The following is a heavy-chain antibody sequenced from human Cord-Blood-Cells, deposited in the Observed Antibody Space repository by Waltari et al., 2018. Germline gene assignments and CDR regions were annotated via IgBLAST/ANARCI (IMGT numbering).Heavy chain of an antibody. V-gene: IGHV1-2*02. CDR3: ARVLAGSYFDY. J-gene: IGHJ4*02. CDR1: GYPFTGYY. D-gene: IGHD1-26*01. Sequence: QVQLVPSGAEVKKPGASVKVPCKASGYPFTGYYSHWVRQAPGQGLEWMGWINPNSGGTNYAQKLQGRVTMTRDTSISTAYMELSRLRSDDTAVYYCARVLAGSYFDYWGQGTLVTVSS. CDR2: INPNSGGT.